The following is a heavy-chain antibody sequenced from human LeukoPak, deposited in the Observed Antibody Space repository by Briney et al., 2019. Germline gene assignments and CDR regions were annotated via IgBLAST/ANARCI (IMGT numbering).Heavy chain of an antibody. D-gene: IGHD1-26*01. CDR1: GGTFSSYA. V-gene: IGHV1-69*06. CDR2: IIPIFGTA. CDR3: ARGFRGASFDY. J-gene: IGHJ4*02. Sequence: SVQVSCKASGGTFSSYAISWVRQAPGQGLEWMGGIIPIFGTANYDQKFQGRVTITADKSTSTAYMELSRLRTEDTAVYYCARGFRGASFDYWGQGTLVTVSS.